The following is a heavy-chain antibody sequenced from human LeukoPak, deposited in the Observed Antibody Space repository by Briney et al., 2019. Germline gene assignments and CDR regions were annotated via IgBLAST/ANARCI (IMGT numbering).Heavy chain of an antibody. V-gene: IGHV1-2*02. CDR1: GYTFTGYY. Sequence: GASVKVSCKASGYTFTGYYMHWVRQAPGQGLEWMGWINPNSGGTNYAQKFQGRVTITRDMSTSTAYMELNSLRSEDTAVYYCAAGGSWFDPWGQGTLVTVSS. CDR3: AAGGSWFDP. J-gene: IGHJ5*02. CDR2: INPNSGGT. D-gene: IGHD3-10*01.